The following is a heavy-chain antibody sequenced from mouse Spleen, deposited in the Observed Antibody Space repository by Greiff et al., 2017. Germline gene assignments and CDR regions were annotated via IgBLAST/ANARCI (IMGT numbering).Heavy chain of an antibody. CDR3: ARYDYDETGDY. CDR2: IYPRSGNT. Sequence: VKLQESGAELARPGASVKLSCKASGYTFTSYGISWVKQRTGQGLEWIGEIYPRSGNTYYNEKFKGKATLTADKSSSTAYMELRSLTSEDSAVYFCARYDYDETGDYWGQGTTLTVSS. CDR1: GYTFTSYG. D-gene: IGHD2-4*01. J-gene: IGHJ2*01. V-gene: IGHV1-81*01.